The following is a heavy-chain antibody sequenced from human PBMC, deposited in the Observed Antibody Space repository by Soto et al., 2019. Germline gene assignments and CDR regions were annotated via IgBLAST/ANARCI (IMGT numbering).Heavy chain of an antibody. J-gene: IGHJ4*02. CDR2: ISYSGST. V-gene: IGHV4-31*03. D-gene: IGHD3-22*01. CDR3: ARDALSRDSI. CDR1: GGSISSGGYY. Sequence: QVQLQESGPGLVKPSQTLSLTCTVSGGSISSGGYYWSGIRQHPGKGLEWIGDISYSGSTYYNPSLESRVTMSVDTSKNQFSLKLSSVTAADTAVYYCARDALSRDSIWGQGTLVTVSS.